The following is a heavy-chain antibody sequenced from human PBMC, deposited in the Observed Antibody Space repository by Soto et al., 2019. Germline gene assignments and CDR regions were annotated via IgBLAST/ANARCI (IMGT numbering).Heavy chain of an antibody. CDR2: ISSSTSYV. CDR3: ARDPSEGRVGNWFES. J-gene: IGHJ5*01. CDR1: GFTFSRYG. V-gene: IGHV3-21*06. Sequence: EVQLVESVGGLVKPGGSLRLSCAASGFTFSRYGMNWLRQAPGKGLAWVASISSSTSYVYYADSVKGRFSTSRDNAKNILYLEMYALRSEDTAIYYCARDPSEGRVGNWFESWGQGTLVTVSS.